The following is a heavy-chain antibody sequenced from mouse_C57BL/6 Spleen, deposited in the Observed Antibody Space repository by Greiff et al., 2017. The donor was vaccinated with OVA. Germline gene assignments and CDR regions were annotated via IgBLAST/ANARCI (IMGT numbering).Heavy chain of an antibody. CDR3: VRGDTTVVATPYAMDY. CDR2: IRSKSSNYAT. V-gene: IGHV10-3*01. Sequence: DVHLVESGGGLVQPKGSLKLSCAASGFTFNTYAMHWVRQAPGKGLEWVARIRSKSSNYATYYADSVKDRFTISRDDSQSMLYLQMNNLKTEDTAMYYCVRGDTTVVATPYAMDYWGQGTSVTVSS. J-gene: IGHJ4*01. D-gene: IGHD1-1*01. CDR1: GFTFNTYA.